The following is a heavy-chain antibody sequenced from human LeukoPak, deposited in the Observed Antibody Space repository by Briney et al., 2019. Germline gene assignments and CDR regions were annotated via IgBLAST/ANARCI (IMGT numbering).Heavy chain of an antibody. D-gene: IGHD1-26*01. CDR2: IKSDGSST. CDR3: ARDRTGSYDY. Sequence: GGSLRLSCAASGFTFSSYWMHWVRQAPGKGLVWVSRIKSDGSSTAYADSVKGRFTISRDNAKNTVYLQMNSLRAQDTAVYYCARDRTGSYDYWGQGTLVTVSS. CDR1: GFTFSSYW. V-gene: IGHV3-74*01. J-gene: IGHJ4*02.